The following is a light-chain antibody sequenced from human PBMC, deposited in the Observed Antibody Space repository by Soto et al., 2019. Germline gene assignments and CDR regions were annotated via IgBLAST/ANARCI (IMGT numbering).Light chain of an antibody. V-gene: IGKV1-17*01. Sequence: DIQMTQSPSSLSASVGDRVTFTCRASQGIANDLAWYQQKPTKAPKRLIYAASSLQSGVPSRFSGSGAGTEFTLTISSRQPEDFGIYYCLQHNSYPLPFGGGTTVEI. CDR3: LQHNSYPLP. J-gene: IGKJ4*01. CDR2: AAS. CDR1: QGIAND.